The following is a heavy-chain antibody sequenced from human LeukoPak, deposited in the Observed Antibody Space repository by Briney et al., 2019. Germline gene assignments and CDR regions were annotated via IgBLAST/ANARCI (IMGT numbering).Heavy chain of an antibody. Sequence: HPGGSLRLSRAASGFSLSSYGMYCVRQTPDKGLEWVAYSRRDGTYVNYADSVKGRFIISRDNSKNTLGLQMNSLRVEDTALYYCASGGPTRGTLASWGQGTLVPVSS. J-gene: IGHJ4*02. V-gene: IGHV3-30*02. CDR1: GFSLSSYG. CDR3: ASGGPTRGTLAS. CDR2: SRRDGTYV. D-gene: IGHD1-26*01.